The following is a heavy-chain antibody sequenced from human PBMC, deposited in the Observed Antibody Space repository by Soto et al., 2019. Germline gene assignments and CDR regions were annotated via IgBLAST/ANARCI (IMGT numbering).Heavy chain of an antibody. CDR3: ARVQDYYYYMDV. CDR2: IYSGGST. CDR1: GFTVSSNY. J-gene: IGHJ6*03. V-gene: IGHV3-66*01. Sequence: PGGSLRLSCAASGFTVSSNYMSWVRQAPGKGLEWVSVIYSGGSTYYADSVKGRFTISRDNSKNTLYLQMNSLRAEDTAVYYCARVQDYYYYMDVWGKGTTVTVSS.